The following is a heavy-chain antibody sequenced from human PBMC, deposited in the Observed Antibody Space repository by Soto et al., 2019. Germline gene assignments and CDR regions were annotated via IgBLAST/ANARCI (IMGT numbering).Heavy chain of an antibody. CDR3: ANEMIEATLADFFDY. CDR1: GFTFSNYG. D-gene: IGHD2-21*01. V-gene: IGHV3-23*01. Sequence: EVQLLESGGGLIQPGGSLRLSCEASGFTFSNYGMTWVRQAPGKGLEWVSTIRGSGDRAYYADPVKGRFTISSNNSKNTLYLQMNNLSAEDTAISYCANEMIEATLADFFDYWGQGILVTVSS. J-gene: IGHJ4*02. CDR2: IRGSGDRA.